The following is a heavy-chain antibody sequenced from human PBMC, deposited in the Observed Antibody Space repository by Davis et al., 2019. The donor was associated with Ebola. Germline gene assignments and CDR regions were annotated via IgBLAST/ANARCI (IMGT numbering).Heavy chain of an antibody. CDR1: GGSISSGDHY. CDR2: IYYSWST. CDR3: ARERITMRVGWGWFDP. Sequence: MPSETLSLTCTVSGGSISSGDHYWSWIRQPPGKGLEWTGYIYYSWSTYYNPSLKSRVTILVDTSKNQFPLKLSPVTAADTAVYYCARERITMRVGWGWFDPWGQGTLVTVSS. D-gene: IGHD3-22*01. V-gene: IGHV4-30-4*01. J-gene: IGHJ5*02.